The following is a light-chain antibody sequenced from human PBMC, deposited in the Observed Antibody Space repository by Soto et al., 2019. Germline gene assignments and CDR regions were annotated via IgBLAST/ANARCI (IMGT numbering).Light chain of an antibody. CDR3: QQYYNWPLT. CDR1: QSFSSN. J-gene: IGKJ4*01. CDR2: GTS. V-gene: IGKV3-15*01. Sequence: EIFMTQSPATLSLSAGYRSTLSFRASQSFSSNVAWYQQKPGQAPRLLIYGTSTRVTGIPARFSGSGSGTEFTLTISSLQSEDFAVYYCQQYYNWPLTFGGGTKVDIK.